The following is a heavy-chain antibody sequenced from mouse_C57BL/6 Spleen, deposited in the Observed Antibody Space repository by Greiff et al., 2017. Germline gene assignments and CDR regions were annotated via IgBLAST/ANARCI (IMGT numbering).Heavy chain of an antibody. CDR3: ARDRTVERYFDV. D-gene: IGHD1-1*01. CDR2: INYDGSST. Sequence: EVKLVESEGGLVQPGRSMKLSCTASGFTFSDYYMAWVRQVPEKGLEWVANINYDGSSTYYLDSLKSRFIISRDNAKNILYLQMSSLKSEDTATYYCARDRTVERYFDVWGTGTTVTVSS. V-gene: IGHV5-16*01. CDR1: GFTFSDYY. J-gene: IGHJ1*03.